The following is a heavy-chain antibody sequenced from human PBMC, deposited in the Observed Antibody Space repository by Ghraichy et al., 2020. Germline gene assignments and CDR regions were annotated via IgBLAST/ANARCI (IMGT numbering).Heavy chain of an antibody. CDR1: GGSISSGGYY. V-gene: IGHV4-31*03. Sequence: SETLSLTCTVSGGSISSGGYYWSWIRQHPGKGLEWIGYIYYSGSTYYNPSLKSRVTISVDTSKNQFSLKLSSVTAADTAVYYCARAQTIGVIKEPYYFDYWGQGTLVTVSS. D-gene: IGHD3-22*01. CDR2: IYYSGST. J-gene: IGHJ4*02. CDR3: ARAQTIGVIKEPYYFDY.